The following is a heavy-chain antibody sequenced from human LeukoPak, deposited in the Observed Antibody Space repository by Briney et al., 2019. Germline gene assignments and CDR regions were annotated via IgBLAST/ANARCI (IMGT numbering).Heavy chain of an antibody. Sequence: PGGSLRLSCAASGFTFSNYAMIWVRQAPGKGLEWVSSISGRGGSTYYAGSVKGRITISRDNSKNTLSLQMDSLRSEDTAVYYCAKDSGVVVTAIPNYWGQGALVTVSS. CDR2: ISGRGGST. D-gene: IGHD2-21*02. V-gene: IGHV3-23*01. CDR3: AKDSGVVVTAIPNY. CDR1: GFTFSNYA. J-gene: IGHJ4*02.